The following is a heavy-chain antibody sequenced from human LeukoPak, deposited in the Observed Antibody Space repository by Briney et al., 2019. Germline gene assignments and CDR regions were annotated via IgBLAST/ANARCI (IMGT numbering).Heavy chain of an antibody. CDR3: AREFERPYYYGMDV. Sequence: ASVKVSCKASGYTFTSYGISWVRQAPGQGLEWMGWISACNGNTNYAQKLQGRVTMTTDTSTSTAYMELRSLRSDDTAVYYCAREFERPYYYGMDVWGQGTTVTVSS. CDR1: GYTFTSYG. CDR2: ISACNGNT. D-gene: IGHD1-1*01. J-gene: IGHJ6*02. V-gene: IGHV1-18*01.